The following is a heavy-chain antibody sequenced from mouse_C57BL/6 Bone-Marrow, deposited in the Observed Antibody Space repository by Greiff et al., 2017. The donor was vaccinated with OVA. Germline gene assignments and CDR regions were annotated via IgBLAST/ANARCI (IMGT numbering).Heavy chain of an antibody. CDR2: ISSGGDYI. J-gene: IGHJ2*01. V-gene: IGHV5-9-1*02. CDR1: GFTFSSYA. Sequence: EVNVVESGEGLVKPGGSLKLSCAASGFTFSSYAMSWVRQTPEKRLEWVAYISSGGDYIYYADTVKGRFTISRDNARNTLYLQMSSLKSEDTAMYYCTRDHYYGIDYWGQGTTLTVSS. CDR3: TRDHYYGIDY. D-gene: IGHD1-2*01.